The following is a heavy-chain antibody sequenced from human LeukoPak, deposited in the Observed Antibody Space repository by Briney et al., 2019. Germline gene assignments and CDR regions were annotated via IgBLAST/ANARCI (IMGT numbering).Heavy chain of an antibody. D-gene: IGHD6-13*01. CDR2: IWYDGSKN. CDR3: AKDLAPGMAATGPGY. CDR1: GFTFSNYG. Sequence: PGGSLRLSCAASGFTFSNYGMHWVRQAPGKGLEWVAIIWYDGSKNYYADPVMGRFTISRDNSNNTLFLQMNSLRAEDTAVYYCAKDLAPGMAATGPGYWGQGTLVTVSS. J-gene: IGHJ4*02. V-gene: IGHV3-30*02.